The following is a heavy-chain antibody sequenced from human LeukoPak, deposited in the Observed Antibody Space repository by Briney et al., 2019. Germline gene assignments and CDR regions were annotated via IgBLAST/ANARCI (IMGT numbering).Heavy chain of an antibody. CDR1: GGSISSGSYY. D-gene: IGHD3-10*01. J-gene: IGHJ4*02. Sequence: SETLSLTCTVSGGSISSGSYYWSWIRQPAGKGLEWIGRIYTSGSTNYNPSLKSRVTISVDTSKNQFSLKLSSVTAADTAVYYCAREHVITMVRGVIILFDYWGQGTLVTVSS. CDR3: AREHVITMVRGVIILFDY. V-gene: IGHV4-61*02. CDR2: IYTSGST.